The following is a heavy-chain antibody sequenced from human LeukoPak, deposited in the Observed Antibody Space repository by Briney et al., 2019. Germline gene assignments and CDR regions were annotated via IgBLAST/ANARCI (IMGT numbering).Heavy chain of an antibody. V-gene: IGHV4-59*01. J-gene: IGHJ4*02. CDR2: IYYSGRT. CDR3: ARGPNRYYFDY. Sequence: PSETLSLTCTVSGGALSSYYWSWLRQPPGKGLEWTGYIYYSGRTNYNPSLKSRVTISVDTSKNQFSLKLSSVTAADAAVYYCARGPNRYYFDYWGQGTLVTVSS. CDR1: GGALSSYY. D-gene: IGHD2/OR15-2a*01.